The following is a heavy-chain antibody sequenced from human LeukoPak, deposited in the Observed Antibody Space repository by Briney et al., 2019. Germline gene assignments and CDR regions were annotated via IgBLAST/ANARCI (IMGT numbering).Heavy chain of an antibody. V-gene: IGHV1-69*04. D-gene: IGHD3-22*01. CDR2: IIPILGIA. CDR1: GGTFSSYA. J-gene: IGHJ6*03. Sequence: GASVKVSCNASGGTFSSYAISWVRQAPGQGLEWMGRIIPILGIANYPQKFQGRVTITADKSTSTAYMELSSLRSEDTAVYYCASLVPQPGGYPLHYYYYMDVWGKGTTVTVSS. CDR3: ASLVPQPGGYPLHYYYYMDV.